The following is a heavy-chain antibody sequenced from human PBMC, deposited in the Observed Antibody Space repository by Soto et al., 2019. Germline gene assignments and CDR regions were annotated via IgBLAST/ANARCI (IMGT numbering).Heavy chain of an antibody. D-gene: IGHD2-15*01. V-gene: IGHV3-33*01. CDR1: GFTFSSYG. J-gene: IGHJ6*03. Sequence: GGSLRLSCAASGFTFSSYGMHWVRQAPGKGLEWVAVIWYDGSNKYYADSVKGRFTISRDNSKNTLYLQMNSLRAEDTAVYYCARDYGDRSYCSGGSCYPYYYMDVWGKGTTVTVSS. CDR3: ARDYGDRSYCSGGSCYPYYYMDV. CDR2: IWYDGSNK.